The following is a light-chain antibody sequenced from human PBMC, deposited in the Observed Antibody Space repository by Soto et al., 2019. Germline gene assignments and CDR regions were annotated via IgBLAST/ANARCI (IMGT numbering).Light chain of an antibody. V-gene: IGKV3-15*01. CDR2: AAS. CDR3: QQYNNRPSMYT. CDR1: QSVSIN. Sequence: DIVMTQSPVTLSVSPGERATLSCRASQSVSINLAWYQHKPGQAPRLLIYAASTMATGIPARFSGSGSGTEFTLTISSLQSEDFAIYYCQQYNNRPSMYTFGPGTKLEIK. J-gene: IGKJ2*01.